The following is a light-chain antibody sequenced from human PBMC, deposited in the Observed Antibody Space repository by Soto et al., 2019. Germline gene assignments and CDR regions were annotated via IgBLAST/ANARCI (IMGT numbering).Light chain of an antibody. J-gene: IGKJ1*01. CDR1: QRISSN. V-gene: IGKV3-15*01. CDR2: GAS. Sequence: EVVMTQSPATLSVSPGERATLSCRASQRISSNLAWYQQRRGQAPRLLIYGASTRAPGIPARFSGSGSETEFTLTISSLQSEDFAVYYCQHYNNWPPWTFGQGTKVELK. CDR3: QHYNNWPPWT.